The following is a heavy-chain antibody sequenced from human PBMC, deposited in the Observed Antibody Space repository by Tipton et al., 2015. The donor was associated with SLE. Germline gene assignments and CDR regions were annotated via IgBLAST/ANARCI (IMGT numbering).Heavy chain of an antibody. J-gene: IGHJ4*02. CDR3: ARDGNRKYHFDY. CDR1: GDSISRSGDY. V-gene: IGHV4-31*03. CDR2: IYISGST. D-gene: IGHD1-1*01. Sequence: TLSLTCTVSGDSISRSGDYWTWIRQLPGKGLEWIGYIYISGSTYYNPSLRGRVTISIDTSKNQFSLNLRSVTAADAGVYYCARDGNRKYHFDYWGQGTLVTVSS.